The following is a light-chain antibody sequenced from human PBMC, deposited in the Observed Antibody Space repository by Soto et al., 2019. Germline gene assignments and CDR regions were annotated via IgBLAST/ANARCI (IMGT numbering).Light chain of an antibody. CDR2: GAS. CDR1: QSVDTTF. Sequence: EIVLTQSPGSLSLSPGQRATLSCRASQSVDTTFFAWYQKKPGQAPRLLIYGASKRATGIPDRFSGSGSGKYFTIIISRLESEDFAVYYCQQYMSSVTFGQGTKVEIK. V-gene: IGKV3-20*01. J-gene: IGKJ1*01. CDR3: QQYMSSVT.